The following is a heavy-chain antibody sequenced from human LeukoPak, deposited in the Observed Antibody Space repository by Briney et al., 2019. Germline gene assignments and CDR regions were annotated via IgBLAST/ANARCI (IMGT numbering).Heavy chain of an antibody. J-gene: IGHJ4*02. CDR2: ISGSGGST. V-gene: IGHV3-23*01. Sequence: GGSLRLSCAASGFTFSSYAMSWVRQAPGKGLEWVSGISGSGGSTYSADSVKGRFTISRDNSKNTLYLQMNNLRAEDTAVYYCTRDLVGYTYGHNWGQGTLVTVSS. CDR3: TRDLVGYTYGHN. D-gene: IGHD5-18*01. CDR1: GFTFSSYA.